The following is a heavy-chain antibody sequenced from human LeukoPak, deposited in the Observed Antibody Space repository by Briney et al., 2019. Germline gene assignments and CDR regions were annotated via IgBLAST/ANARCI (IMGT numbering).Heavy chain of an antibody. J-gene: IGHJ4*02. CDR1: GGSFSGYY. CDR2: INHSGST. D-gene: IGHD2-15*01. CDR3: ARDIVVVVAASHFDY. Sequence: SETLSLTCAVYGGSFSGYYWSWIRQPPGKGLEWIGEINHSGSTNYIPSLKSRVTISVDTSKNQFSLKLSSVTAADTAVYYCARDIVVVVAASHFDYWGQGTLVTVSS. V-gene: IGHV4-34*01.